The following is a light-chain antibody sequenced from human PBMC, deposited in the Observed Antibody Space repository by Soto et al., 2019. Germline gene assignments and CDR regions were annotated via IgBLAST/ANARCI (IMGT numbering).Light chain of an antibody. CDR3: QQGDSFPFT. V-gene: IGKV1-12*01. CDR1: QTISSW. J-gene: IGKJ4*01. CDR2: AAS. Sequence: DIQMTQSPSTLSGSVGDRVTITCRASQTISSWLAWYQQKPGKAPKLLISAASSLQSGVPRRFSGSGSGTDFTLIINSLQPEDFATYSCQQGDSFPFTFGGGTKVDIK.